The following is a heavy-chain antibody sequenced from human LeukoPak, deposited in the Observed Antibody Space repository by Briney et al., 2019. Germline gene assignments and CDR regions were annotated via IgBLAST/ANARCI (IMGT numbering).Heavy chain of an antibody. CDR3: AKMAIDSQGYFDY. J-gene: IGHJ4*02. CDR2: ISCSGGST. CDR1: GFTFSSYA. V-gene: IGHV3-23*01. D-gene: IGHD3-22*01. Sequence: GGSLGLLCGACGFTFSSYAMSWVPQARGRGREWVLAISCSGGSTYYADSVKGRFTISRDNTKNTLYLQMNSLRAEDTAVYYCAKMAIDSQGYFDYWGQGTLVTVSS.